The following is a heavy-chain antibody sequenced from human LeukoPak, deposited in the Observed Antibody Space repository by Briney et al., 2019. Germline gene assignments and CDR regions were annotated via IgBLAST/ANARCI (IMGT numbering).Heavy chain of an antibody. CDR1: GFTFSSSS. Sequence: GGSLRLSCAASGFTFSSSSMNWVRQAPGKGLEWVSYISIGSGTIHYADSVKGRFTISRDNSKNTLYLQMSSLRAEDSAVYYCAKRGGYETMAAFDYWGQGTLVTVSS. CDR3: AKRGGYETMAAFDY. D-gene: IGHD3-10*01. V-gene: IGHV3-48*01. CDR2: ISIGSGTI. J-gene: IGHJ4*02.